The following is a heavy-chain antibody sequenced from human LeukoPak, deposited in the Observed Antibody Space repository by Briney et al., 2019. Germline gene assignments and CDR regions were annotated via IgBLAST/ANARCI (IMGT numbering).Heavy chain of an antibody. CDR1: GYTFTSYG. CDR3: ARGVTDYDFWSGYYSYYYYMDV. Sequence: ASVKVSCKASGYTFTSYGISWVRQAPGQGLEWMGWISAYNGNTNYARKLQGRVTMTTDTSTSTAYMELRSLRSDDTAVYYCARGVTDYDFWSGYYSYYYYMDVWGKGTTVTVSS. D-gene: IGHD3-3*01. J-gene: IGHJ6*03. CDR2: ISAYNGNT. V-gene: IGHV1-18*01.